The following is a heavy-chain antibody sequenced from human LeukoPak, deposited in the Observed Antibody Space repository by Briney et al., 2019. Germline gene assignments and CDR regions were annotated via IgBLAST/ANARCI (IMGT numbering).Heavy chain of an antibody. J-gene: IGHJ4*02. CDR1: GFTFSNAW. Sequence: PGGTLRLSCAASGFTFSNAWMSWVRQAPGKGLEGVSSISSSTTYISYADSVKGRFTISRDNAKNSLYLQMNSLRAEDTAVYYCARGAAGYVGASSFDYWGQGTLVTVSS. V-gene: IGHV3-21*01. D-gene: IGHD1-26*01. CDR3: ARGAAGYVGASSFDY. CDR2: ISSSTTYI.